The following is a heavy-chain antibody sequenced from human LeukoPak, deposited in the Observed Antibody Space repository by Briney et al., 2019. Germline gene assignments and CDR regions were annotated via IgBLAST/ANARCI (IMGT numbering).Heavy chain of an antibody. CDR2: IKEDGSEK. D-gene: IGHD4-17*01. CDR1: GFTFSNYW. J-gene: IGHJ4*02. CDR3: ARDYYGDYALDY. Sequence: GGSLRLSCAASGFTFSNYWMSWVRQAPGKGLEWVANIKEDGSEKSYVDSVKGRFTISRDNAKNSLYLQMNSLRAEDTAVYYCARDYYGDYALDYWGQGTLVTVSS. V-gene: IGHV3-7*03.